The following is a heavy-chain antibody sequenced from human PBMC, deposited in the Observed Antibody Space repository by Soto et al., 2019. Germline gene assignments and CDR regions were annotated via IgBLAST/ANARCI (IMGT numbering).Heavy chain of an antibody. Sequence: GESLKISCKGSGYSFTSYWIGWVRQMPGKGLEWMGIIYPGDSDTRYSPSFQGQVTISADKSISTAYLQWSSLKASDTAMYYCARGGYGYYYYSGMDVWGQGTTVTVSS. CDR3: ARGGYGYYYYSGMDV. CDR1: GYSFTSYW. D-gene: IGHD3-22*01. V-gene: IGHV5-51*01. J-gene: IGHJ6*02. CDR2: IYPGDSDT.